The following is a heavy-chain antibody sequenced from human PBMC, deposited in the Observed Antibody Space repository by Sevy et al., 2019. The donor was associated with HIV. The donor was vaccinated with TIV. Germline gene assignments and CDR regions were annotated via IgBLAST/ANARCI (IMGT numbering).Heavy chain of an antibody. J-gene: IGHJ4*02. CDR2: IYYSGST. Sequence: SETLSLTCTVSGGSVSSGSYYWSWIRQPPGKGLEWIGYIYYSGSTNYNPSLKSRVTISVDTSKNQFSLKLSSVTAADTAVYYCARARSPDTVMVEFDYWGQGTLVTVSS. D-gene: IGHD5-18*01. CDR1: GGSVSSGSYY. CDR3: ARARSPDTVMVEFDY. V-gene: IGHV4-61*01.